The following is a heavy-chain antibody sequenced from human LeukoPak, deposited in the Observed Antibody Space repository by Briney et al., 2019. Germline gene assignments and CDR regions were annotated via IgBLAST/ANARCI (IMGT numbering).Heavy chain of an antibody. CDR1: GGSISSSSYY. J-gene: IGHJ3*02. CDR2: IYYSGST. D-gene: IGHD2-8*01. CDR3: ARRWSNDAFDI. V-gene: IGHV4-39*01. Sequence: SETLSLTCTVSGGSISSSSYYWGWIRQPPGKGLEWIGSIYYSGSTYYNPSLKSRVTISVDTSKNQFSLKLSSVTAADTAVYYCARRWSNDAFDIWAKGQWSPSLQ.